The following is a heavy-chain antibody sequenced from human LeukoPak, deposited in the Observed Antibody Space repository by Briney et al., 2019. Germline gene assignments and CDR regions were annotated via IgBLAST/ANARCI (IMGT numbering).Heavy chain of an antibody. Sequence: ASVTVSCKASGYTFTSYYMHWVRQAPGQGLEWMGIINPSGGSTSYAQKFQGRVTMTRDTSTSTVYMELSSLRSEDTAVYYCARERRFTGSGAEYFQHWGQGTLVTVSS. CDR1: GYTFTSYY. J-gene: IGHJ1*01. V-gene: IGHV1-46*01. CDR3: ARERRFTGSGAEYFQH. CDR2: INPSGGST. D-gene: IGHD1-26*01.